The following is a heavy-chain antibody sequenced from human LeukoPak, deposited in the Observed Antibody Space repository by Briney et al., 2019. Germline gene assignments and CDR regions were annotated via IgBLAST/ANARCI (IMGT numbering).Heavy chain of an antibody. J-gene: IGHJ6*03. V-gene: IGHV4-59*01. Sequence: SETLSLTCTVSGGSISSYYWSWIRQPPGKGLEWIGYIYYSGSTNYNPSLKSRVTISADTSKNQFSLKLSSVTAADTAVYYCARMGWELLGNNYYYYMDVWGKGTTVTVSS. CDR1: GGSISSYY. CDR2: IYYSGST. CDR3: ARMGWELLGNNYYYYMDV. D-gene: IGHD1-26*01.